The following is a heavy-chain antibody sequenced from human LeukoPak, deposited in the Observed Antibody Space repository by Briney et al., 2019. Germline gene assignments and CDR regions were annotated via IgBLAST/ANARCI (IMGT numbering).Heavy chain of an antibody. V-gene: IGHV3-48*04. CDR1: GFTFSSYG. CDR2: ISSLGSPI. J-gene: IGHJ3*02. D-gene: IGHD2-8*01. CDR3: ARDHSVFHTNAFDI. Sequence: RSGGSLRLSCAASGFTFSSYGMHWVRQAPGRGLEWISFISSLGSPIHYADSVKGRFTVSRDNAKNSLYLQMNSLRAEDTAIYCCARDHSVFHTNAFDIWGQGTMVTVSS.